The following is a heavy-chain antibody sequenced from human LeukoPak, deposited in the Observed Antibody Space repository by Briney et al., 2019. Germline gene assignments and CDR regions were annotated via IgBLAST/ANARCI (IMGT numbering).Heavy chain of an antibody. Sequence: SETLSLTCTVSGGSISSYYWSWIRQPAGKGLEWIGHVYSSGSTNYNPSLKSRLTMSVDSSKNHFSLELSSVTAADTAVYYCATVGGSVWYGFDYWGQGTLVTVSS. CDR3: ATVGGSVWYGFDY. CDR1: GGSISSYY. D-gene: IGHD6-19*01. V-gene: IGHV4-4*07. J-gene: IGHJ4*02. CDR2: VYSSGST.